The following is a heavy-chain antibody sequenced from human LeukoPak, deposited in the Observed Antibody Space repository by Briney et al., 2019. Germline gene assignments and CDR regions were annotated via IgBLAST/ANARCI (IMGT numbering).Heavy chain of an antibody. V-gene: IGHV3-7*04. Sequence: RGSLGLSRAASGFTLSSYWMSWGRPAPRERLEWEANIKQAGRERYYADSTRGPATISRDNAKNSLYLQMNSLRTEDTAVYYCARDRRDYFDYWGQGTLVTVSS. CDR1: GFTLSSYW. D-gene: IGHD6-6*01. CDR2: IKQAGRER. J-gene: IGHJ4*02. CDR3: ARDRRDYFDY.